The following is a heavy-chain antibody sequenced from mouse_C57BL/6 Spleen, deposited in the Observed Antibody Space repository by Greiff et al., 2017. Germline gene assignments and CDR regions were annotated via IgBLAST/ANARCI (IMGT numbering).Heavy chain of an antibody. D-gene: IGHD6-1*01. V-gene: IGHV1-53*01. CDR2: INPSNGGT. CDR1: GYTFTSYW. Sequence: QVQLKEPGTELVKPGASVKLSCKASGYTFTSYWMHWVKQRPGQGLEWIGNINPSNGGTNYNEKFKSKATLTVDKSSSTAYMQLSSLTSEDSAVYYCARGDYPLYAMDYWGQGTSVTVSS. J-gene: IGHJ4*01. CDR3: ARGDYPLYAMDY.